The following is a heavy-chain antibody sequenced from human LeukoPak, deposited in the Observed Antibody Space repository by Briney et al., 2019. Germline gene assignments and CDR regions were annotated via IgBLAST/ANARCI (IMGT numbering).Heavy chain of an antibody. D-gene: IGHD3-22*01. J-gene: IGHJ3*02. V-gene: IGHV4-4*07. Sequence: SETLSFTCTVSGGSISSYYWSWIRQPAGKGLQWIGRIYTSGSTNYNPSLKSRVTMSVDTSKNQFSLKLSSVTAADTAVYYCARELRDSSGYYRDAFDIWGQGTMVTVSS. CDR3: ARELRDSSGYYRDAFDI. CDR2: IYTSGST. CDR1: GGSISSYY.